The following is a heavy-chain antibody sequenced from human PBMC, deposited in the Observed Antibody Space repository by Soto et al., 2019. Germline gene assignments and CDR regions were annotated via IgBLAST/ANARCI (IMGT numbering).Heavy chain of an antibody. D-gene: IGHD1-26*01. CDR2: IIPIFGTA. Sequence: QVQLVQSGAEVKKPGSSVKVSCKASGGTFSSSSITWVRQAPGQGLEWMGDIIPIFGTATYAKKFQGRVTITADESPSTAYMELSSLRSEDTAVYYCARDGGRHSGGIDYWGQGTLVTASS. CDR3: ARDGGRHSGGIDY. V-gene: IGHV1-69*01. CDR1: GGTFSSSS. J-gene: IGHJ4*02.